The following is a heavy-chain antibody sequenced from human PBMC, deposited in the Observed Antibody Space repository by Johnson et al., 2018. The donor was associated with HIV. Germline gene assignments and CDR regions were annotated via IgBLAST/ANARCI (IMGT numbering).Heavy chain of an antibody. D-gene: IGHD1-26*01. CDR2: IRHDGSNK. CDR3: ATFGGGSFHAFDI. Sequence: QVQLVESGGGVVQPGGSLRLSCAASGFTFRSYGMHWVRQAPGKGLEWVAFIRHDGSNKYYAASVKGGFTISRDNAKNSLYLQMNSLRAEDTAVYYCATFGGGSFHAFDIWGQGTMVTVSS. J-gene: IGHJ3*02. V-gene: IGHV3-30*02. CDR1: GFTFRSYG.